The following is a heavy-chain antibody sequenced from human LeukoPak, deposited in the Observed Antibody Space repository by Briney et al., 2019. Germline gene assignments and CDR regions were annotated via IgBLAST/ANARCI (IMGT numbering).Heavy chain of an antibody. Sequence: GESLKISCKGSGYSFTSYWIGWVRQMPGKGLEWMGWINAGNGNTKYSQKFQGRLTITRDTSASTAYMELSSLTSEDTAVYYRARGPRAAADDYWGQGTLVTVSS. J-gene: IGHJ4*02. D-gene: IGHD6-13*01. V-gene: IGHV1-3*01. CDR3: ARGPRAAADDY. CDR2: INAGNGNT. CDR1: GYSFTSYW.